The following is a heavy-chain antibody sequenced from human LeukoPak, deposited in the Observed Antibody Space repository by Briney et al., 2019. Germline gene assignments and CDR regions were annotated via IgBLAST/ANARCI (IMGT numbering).Heavy chain of an antibody. V-gene: IGHV4-59*01. CDR3: ARGPPTMVVTPGFDY. CDR1: GGSMSSYY. CDR2: IYYSGST. D-gene: IGHD4-23*01. Sequence: SETLSLTCTVSGGSMSSYYWSWIRQPAGKGLEWIGYIYYSGSTNYNPSLKSRVTISVDTSKNQFSLKLSSVTAADTAVYYCARGPPTMVVTPGFDYWGQGTLVTVSS. J-gene: IGHJ4*02.